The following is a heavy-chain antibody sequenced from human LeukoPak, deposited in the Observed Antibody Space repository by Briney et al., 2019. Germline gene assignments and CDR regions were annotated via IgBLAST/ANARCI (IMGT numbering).Heavy chain of an antibody. CDR1: GFTFSSYA. Sequence: PGGSLRLSCAASGFTFSSYAMSWVRQAPGKGLEWVSAISGSGGTTYYADSVKGRFTISRDNSKNTLYLQMNSLKTEDTAVYYCTAQRELELSTDDAFDIWGQGTMVTVSS. D-gene: IGHD1-7*01. CDR3: TAQRELELSTDDAFDI. V-gene: IGHV3-23*01. J-gene: IGHJ3*02. CDR2: ISGSGGTT.